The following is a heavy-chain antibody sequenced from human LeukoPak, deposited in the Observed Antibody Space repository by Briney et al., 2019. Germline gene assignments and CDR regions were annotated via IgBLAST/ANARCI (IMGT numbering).Heavy chain of an antibody. CDR2: ISGGGST. D-gene: IGHD4-11*01. V-gene: IGHV3-23*01. CDR3: AKDVDYSNSSPASVRDY. Sequence: HPGGSLRLSCAASGLTSIRYAMSWVRQAPGKGLEWVSSISGGGSTFYADSVKGRFTISRDNSKNTLYLQMNSLRAEDTAVYYCAKDVDYSNSSPASVRDYWGQGTLVTVSS. J-gene: IGHJ4*02. CDR1: GLTSIRYA.